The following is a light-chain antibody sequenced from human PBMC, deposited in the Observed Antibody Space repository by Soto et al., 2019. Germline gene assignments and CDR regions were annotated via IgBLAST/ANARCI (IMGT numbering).Light chain of an antibody. CDR1: QSINSY. V-gene: IGKV1-39*01. CDR2: AAS. J-gene: IGKJ3*01. CDR3: QQTYSTPIFT. Sequence: DIQMTQSPSSLSASVGDRVTSTCRASQSINSYLNWYQQKPGKAPKLLIYAASSLQSGVPSRFSGSGSGTDFTLTISSLQPEDFATYYCQQTYSTPIFTFGPGTKVDIK.